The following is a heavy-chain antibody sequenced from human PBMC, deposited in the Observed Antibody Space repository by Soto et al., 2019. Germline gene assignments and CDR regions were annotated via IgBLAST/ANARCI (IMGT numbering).Heavy chain of an antibody. CDR3: AAGGTRWLHSPFDY. V-gene: IGHV1-24*01. Sequence: QVQLVQYGVEVKKPGASVKVSCKVSGHTLTELSMHWVRLAPGKGLEWMGGFDPEDGETISAQKFQGRVTMTEDTSTDSTYLELSSLRSEDTAVYYCAAGGTRWLHSPFDYWCQGTLVTISS. CDR2: FDPEDGET. D-gene: IGHD1-1*01. CDR1: GHTLTELS. J-gene: IGHJ4*02.